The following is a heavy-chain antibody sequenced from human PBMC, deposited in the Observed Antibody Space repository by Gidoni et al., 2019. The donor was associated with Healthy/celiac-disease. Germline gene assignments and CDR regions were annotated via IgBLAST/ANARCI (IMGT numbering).Heavy chain of an antibody. CDR3: ARGAYDFWTNFDY. CDR1: DVSLSSGRYY. D-gene: IGHD3-3*01. V-gene: IGHV4-31*03. Sequence: QVHLQESGPGLVKPSQTLSLPCPVFDVSLSSGRYYWSWLRQNPGKGLEWIGYIYYSGSTYYNPSLKSRVTISVDTSKNQFSLKLSSVTAADTAVYYCARGAYDFWTNFDYWGQGTLVTVSS. CDR2: IYYSGST. J-gene: IGHJ4*02.